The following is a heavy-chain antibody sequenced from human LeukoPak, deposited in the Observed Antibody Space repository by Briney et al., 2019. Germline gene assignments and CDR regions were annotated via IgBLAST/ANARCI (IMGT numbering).Heavy chain of an antibody. CDR3: AELGITMIGGV. CDR1: GFTFSSYG. J-gene: IGHJ6*04. Sequence: PGGSLRLSCSVSGFTFSSYGMNWVRQAPGKGLEWVAVISYDGSNKYYADSVKGRFTISRDNAKNSLYLQMNSLRAEDTAVYYCAELGITMIGGVWGKGTTVTISS. CDR2: ISYDGSNK. V-gene: IGHV3-30*18. D-gene: IGHD3-10*02.